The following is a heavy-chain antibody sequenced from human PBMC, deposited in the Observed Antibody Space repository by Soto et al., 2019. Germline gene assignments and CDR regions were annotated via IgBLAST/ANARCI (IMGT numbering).Heavy chain of an antibody. J-gene: IGHJ4*02. V-gene: IGHV3-48*01. CDR2: ITSSDVT. Sequence: GGSLRLSCAASGFTFGTHSMNWVRQAPGKGLEWISYITSSDVTMYADSVKGRFTISRDNAKNSLYLQMNSLGGEDTAVYFCVGEVGFQLIYWGQGTLVTVSS. D-gene: IGHD2-2*01. CDR1: GFTFGTHS. CDR3: VGEVGFQLIY.